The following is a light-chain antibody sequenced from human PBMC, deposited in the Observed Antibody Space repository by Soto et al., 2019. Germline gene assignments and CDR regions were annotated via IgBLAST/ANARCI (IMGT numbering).Light chain of an antibody. J-gene: IGLJ1*01. CDR3: AARDVCLNGFV. CDR2: NNY. CDR1: SSNIGSKT. Sequence: QSVLTQPPSASGTPGQRVTISCSGSSSNIGSKTVNWYQQLPGTAPKLLIYNNYQRPSGVPDRFSGSKSGTSASLAISGPQSDVESDFHCAARDVCLNGFVFGTGTKLTVL. V-gene: IGLV1-44*01.